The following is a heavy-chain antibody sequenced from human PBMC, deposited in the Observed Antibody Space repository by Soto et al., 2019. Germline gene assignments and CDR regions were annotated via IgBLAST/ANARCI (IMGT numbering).Heavy chain of an antibody. Sequence: EVQLVESGGGLVQPGRSLRLSCAASGFTFDDYAMHWVRQAPGKGLEWVSGISWNSGSIGYADSVKGRFTISRDNAKNSLYLQINSLRAEDTALYYCAKSANIRYSPIDYWGQGTLVTVSS. V-gene: IGHV3-9*01. D-gene: IGHD3-9*01. CDR1: GFTFDDYA. CDR3: AKSANIRYSPIDY. CDR2: ISWNSGSI. J-gene: IGHJ4*02.